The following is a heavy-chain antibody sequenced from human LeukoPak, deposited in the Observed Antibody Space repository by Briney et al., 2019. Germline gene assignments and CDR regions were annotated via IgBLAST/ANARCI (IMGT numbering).Heavy chain of an antibody. Sequence: PSETLSLTCTVSGGSIIISNYYWGWIRQSPGKGLECIVKISYSGSTYYNPSLRSRVHMSVNTSTNQFSLKLSSVTAADTAVYYCARLTDFWGQGILVTVST. CDR1: GGSIIISNYY. V-gene: IGHV4-39*01. CDR3: ARLTDF. CDR2: ISYSGST. J-gene: IGHJ4*02.